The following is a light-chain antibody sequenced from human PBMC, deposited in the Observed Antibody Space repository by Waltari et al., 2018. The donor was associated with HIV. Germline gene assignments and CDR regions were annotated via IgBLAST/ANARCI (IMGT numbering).Light chain of an antibody. CDR2: RDS. J-gene: IGLJ2*01. Sequence: SSDLTQAPSVSVSPGQPASISCSGHELANQHVHWYQEKAGQAPVLVISRDSERPLGIPERFSGSRSGSLATLTITGVLADDEADYYCQAAAPSGTSVAFGGGTKLTVL. CDR3: QAAAPSGTSVA. CDR1: ELANQH. V-gene: IGLV3-25*03.